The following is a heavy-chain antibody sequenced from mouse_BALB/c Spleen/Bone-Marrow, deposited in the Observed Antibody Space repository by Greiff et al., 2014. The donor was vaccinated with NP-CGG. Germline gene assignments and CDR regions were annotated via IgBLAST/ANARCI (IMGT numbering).Heavy chain of an antibody. CDR2: IDPANDNT. CDR3: ARADGYYAWFAY. Sequence: VQLKESGAEFVKPGASVKLSCTASGFNIKDTYMHWVKRRPEQGLEWIGRIDPANDNTKYDPKFQGKATITADKSSNTAYLQLSSLTSEDTAVYYCARADGYYAWFAYWGQGTLVTVSA. D-gene: IGHD2-3*01. CDR1: GFNIKDTY. J-gene: IGHJ3*01. V-gene: IGHV14-3*02.